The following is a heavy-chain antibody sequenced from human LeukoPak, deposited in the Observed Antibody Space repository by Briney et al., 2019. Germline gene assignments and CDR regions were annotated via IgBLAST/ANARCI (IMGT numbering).Heavy chain of an antibody. D-gene: IGHD5-24*01. Sequence: SGTLSLTCTVSGGSISSYYWSWIRQPPGKGLEWIGYIYYSGSTNYNPSLKSRVTISVDTSKNQFSLKLSSVTAADTAVYYCARSRDGYNLGRYFDYWGQGTLVTVSS. CDR3: ARSRDGYNLGRYFDY. CDR1: GGSISSYY. J-gene: IGHJ4*02. CDR2: IYYSGST. V-gene: IGHV4-59*01.